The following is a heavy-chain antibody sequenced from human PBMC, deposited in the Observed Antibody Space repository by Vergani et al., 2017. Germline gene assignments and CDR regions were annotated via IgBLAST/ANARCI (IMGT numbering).Heavy chain of an antibody. CDR1: GGSISSGSYY. CDR2: IYTSGST. CDR3: ARDPGQWPYYYYYMDV. D-gene: IGHD6-19*01. V-gene: IGHV4-61*02. Sequence: QVQLQESGPGLVKPSQTLSLTCTVSGGSISSGSYYWSWIRQPAGKGLEWIGRIYTSGSTNYNPSLKSRVTISVDTSKNQFSLKLSSVTAADTAVYHCARDPGQWPYYYYYMDVWGKGTTVTVSS. J-gene: IGHJ6*03.